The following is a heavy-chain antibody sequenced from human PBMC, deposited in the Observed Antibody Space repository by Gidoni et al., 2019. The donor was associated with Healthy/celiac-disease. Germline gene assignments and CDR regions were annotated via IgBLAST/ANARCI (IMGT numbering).Heavy chain of an antibody. J-gene: IGHJ5*02. V-gene: IGHV3-74*01. CDR3: ARDRYCSSTSCYGNWFDP. CDR2: INSDGSST. CDR1: GFTFSSYW. Sequence: EVQLVESGGGLVQPGGSLRLSCAASGFTFSSYWMHWVRQAPGKGLVWVSRINSDGSSTSYADSVKGRFTISRDNAKNTLYLQMNSLRAEDTAVYYCARDRYCSSTSCYGNWFDPWGQGTLVTVSS. D-gene: IGHD2-2*01.